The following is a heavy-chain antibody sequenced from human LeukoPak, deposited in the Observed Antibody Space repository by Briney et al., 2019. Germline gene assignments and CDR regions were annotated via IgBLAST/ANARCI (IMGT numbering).Heavy chain of an antibody. J-gene: IGHJ5*01. CDR3: ARLVGASWFDS. CDR2: TYYRSKWYN. D-gene: IGHD1-26*01. Sequence: SQTLSLTCAISGDSVSTNSATWTWLRQSPSRGLEWLGRTYYRSKWYNDYAVSMKSRITINPDTSKNQFSPQLNSVTPEDTAVYYCARLVGASWFDSWGQGTLVTDSS. CDR1: GDSVSTNSAT. V-gene: IGHV6-1*01.